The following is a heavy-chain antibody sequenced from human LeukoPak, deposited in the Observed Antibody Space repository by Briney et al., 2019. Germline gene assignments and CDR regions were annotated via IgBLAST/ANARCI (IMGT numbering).Heavy chain of an antibody. Sequence: SETLSLTCTVSGGSISSSSYYWGWIRQPPGKGLEWIGSIYYSGSTYYNPSLKSRVTISVDTSKNQFSLKLSSVTAADTAVYYCASRPYYGSGSSFDPWGHGTLVTVSS. J-gene: IGHJ5*02. CDR1: GGSISSSSYY. CDR2: IYYSGST. V-gene: IGHV4-39*01. CDR3: ASRPYYGSGSSFDP. D-gene: IGHD3-10*01.